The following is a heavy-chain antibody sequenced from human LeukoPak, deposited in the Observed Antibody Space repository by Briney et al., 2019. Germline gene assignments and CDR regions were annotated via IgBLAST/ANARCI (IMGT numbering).Heavy chain of an antibody. CDR1: GYSISSGYY. J-gene: IGHJ4*02. CDR3: ARDGAAAGTR. Sequence: SETLSLTCSVSGYSISSGYYWGWIRQPPGKGLEWIGSIYLSGSTYYNPSLKSRVTISVDTSKNQFSLKLSSVTAADTAVYYCARDGAAAGTRWGQGTLVTVSS. V-gene: IGHV4-38-2*02. CDR2: IYLSGST. D-gene: IGHD6-13*01.